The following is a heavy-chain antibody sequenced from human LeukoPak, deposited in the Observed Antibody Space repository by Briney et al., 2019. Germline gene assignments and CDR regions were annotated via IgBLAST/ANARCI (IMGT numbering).Heavy chain of an antibody. D-gene: IGHD3-3*01. CDR1: GGSISSSSYY. CDR3: ARHEIYDFWSGYSNWFDP. Sequence: SETLSLACTVSGGSISSSSYYWGWIRQPPGKGLEWIGSIYYSGSTYYNPSLKSRVTISVDTSKNQFSLKLSSVTAADTAVYYCARHEIYDFWSGYSNWFDPWGQGTLVTVSS. V-gene: IGHV4-39*01. CDR2: IYYSGST. J-gene: IGHJ5*02.